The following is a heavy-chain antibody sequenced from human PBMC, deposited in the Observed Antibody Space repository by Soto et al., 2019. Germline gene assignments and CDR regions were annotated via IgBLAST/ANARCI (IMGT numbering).Heavy chain of an antibody. CDR2: IIPIFGTA. J-gene: IGHJ6*02. CDR1: GGTFSSYA. Sequence: SVKVSCKASGGTFSSYAISWVRQAPGQGLEWMGGIIPIFGTANYAQKFQGRVTITADESTSTAYMELSSLRSEDTAVYYCASQYYYDSSGYLYYYYYYGMDVWGQGTTVTVSS. V-gene: IGHV1-69*13. CDR3: ASQYYYDSSGYLYYYYYYGMDV. D-gene: IGHD3-22*01.